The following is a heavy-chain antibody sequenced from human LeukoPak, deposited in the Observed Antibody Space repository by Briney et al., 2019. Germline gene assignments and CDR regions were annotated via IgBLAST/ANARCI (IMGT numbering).Heavy chain of an antibody. J-gene: IGHJ6*03. CDR1: GFTFTSYG. CDR3: ARDRGIDYYGSGSYYRHYYYYMDV. CDR2: ISVYNGNT. Sequence: ASVKVSCKASGFTFTSYGISWVRQAPGQGLEWMGWISVYNGNTNYAQKLQGRVTMTTDTSTSTAYMELSRLRSDDTAVYYCARDRGIDYYGSGSYYRHYYYYMDVWGKGTTVTVSS. D-gene: IGHD3-10*01. V-gene: IGHV1-18*01.